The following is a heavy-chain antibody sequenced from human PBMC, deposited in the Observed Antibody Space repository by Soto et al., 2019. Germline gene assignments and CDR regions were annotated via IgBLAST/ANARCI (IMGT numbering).Heavy chain of an antibody. CDR2: INPNSGGR. J-gene: IGHJ6*02. CDR3: ARNHEGCDSSSWYCYYYGMDV. V-gene: IGHV1-2*02. Sequence: GASVKVSCKASGYTFTGYYMHWVRQAPGQGLEWMGWINPNSGGRNYAQKFQGRVTMTRDTSISTAYMELSRLRSDDTAVYYCARNHEGCDSSSWYCYYYGMDVWGQGTTVTVSS. CDR1: GYTFTGYY. D-gene: IGHD6-13*01.